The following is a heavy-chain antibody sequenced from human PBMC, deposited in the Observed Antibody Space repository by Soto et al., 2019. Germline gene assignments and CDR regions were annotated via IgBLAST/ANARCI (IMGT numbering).Heavy chain of an antibody. D-gene: IGHD6-19*01. V-gene: IGHV3-30-3*01. J-gene: IGHJ5*02. CDR1: GFTFSHYA. CDR2: ISYDGSKK. Sequence: QVQLVESGGGVVQPGRSLRLSCAASGFTFSHYAMHWVRQAPGKGREWVAIISYDGSKKYYGDSVKGRFTSSRDNSKHTLYLQINRLRVADTAVYDCARDVAGKNWVDPWGQGTQVTVSS. CDR3: ARDVAGKNWVDP.